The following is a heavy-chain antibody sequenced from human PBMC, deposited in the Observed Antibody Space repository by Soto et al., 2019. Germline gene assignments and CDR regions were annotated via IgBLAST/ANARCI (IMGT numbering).Heavy chain of an antibody. CDR2: IYYSGST. CDR3: ASGAVRGYNWLDP. CDR1: GGSISSNY. Sequence: SETLSLTCTVSGGSISSNYWNWIRQPPGKGLEWIGYIYYSGSTNYNPSLKSRVTISVDTSKNQFSLKLRSVTAADTAVYYCASGAVRGYNWLDPWGQGTLVTVSS. D-gene: IGHD3-22*01. J-gene: IGHJ5*02. V-gene: IGHV4-59*01.